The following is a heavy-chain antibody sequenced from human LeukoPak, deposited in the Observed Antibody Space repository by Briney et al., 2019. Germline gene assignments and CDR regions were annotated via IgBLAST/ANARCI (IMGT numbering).Heavy chain of an antibody. CDR2: ISGSGGST. D-gene: IGHD5-24*01. Sequence: GGSLRLSCAASGFTFSSYAMSWVRQAPGKGLEWVSTISGSGGSTYYADSVKGRFTISRDNSKNTLYLQMNSLRAEDTAVYYCAKNPNRDGYNSVYWGQGTLVTVSS. CDR1: GFTFSSYA. V-gene: IGHV3-23*01. CDR3: AKNPNRDGYNSVY. J-gene: IGHJ4*02.